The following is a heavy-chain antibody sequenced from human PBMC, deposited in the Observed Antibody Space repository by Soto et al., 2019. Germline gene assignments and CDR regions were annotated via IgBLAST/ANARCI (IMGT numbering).Heavy chain of an antibody. J-gene: IGHJ6*03. Sequence: PSETLSLTCTVSGGSISSRGYYWSWIRQHPGKGLEWIGYIYYSGSTYYNPSLKSRVTISVDTSKNQFSLKLSSVTAADTAVYYCARASPQDYDFWSGYSGYYYYMDICGKGTTVTLS. V-gene: IGHV4-31*03. CDR3: ARASPQDYDFWSGYSGYYYYMDI. D-gene: IGHD3-3*01. CDR1: GGSISSRGYY. CDR2: IYYSGST.